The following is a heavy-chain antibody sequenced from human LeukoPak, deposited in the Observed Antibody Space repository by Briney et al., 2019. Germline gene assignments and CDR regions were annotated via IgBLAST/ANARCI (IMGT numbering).Heavy chain of an antibody. D-gene: IGHD3-10*01. CDR3: AREGRYYGSGSHRDGFDI. CDR2: INGNADST. Sequence: PGGSLRLSCAASGFTFSSYAMSWVRQAPGKGLEWVSGINGNADSTYYADSVKGRFTISRHNAKNSLYLQMNSLRAEDTAVYYCAREGRYYGSGSHRDGFDIWGQGTMVTVSS. J-gene: IGHJ3*02. V-gene: IGHV3-23*01. CDR1: GFTFSSYA.